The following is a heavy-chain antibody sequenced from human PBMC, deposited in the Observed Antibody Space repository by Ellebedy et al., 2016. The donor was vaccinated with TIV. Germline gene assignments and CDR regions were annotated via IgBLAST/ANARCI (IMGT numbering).Heavy chain of an antibody. Sequence: PGGSLRLSCAASGFTFSSYGMTWVRQAPGKGLEWVSAMSVTFNKNYYIDSVKGRFTISRDNSKSTLYLQMNSLRAEDTAVYYCAKKVGTGLSLDYWGQGMLVTVSS. CDR3: AKKVGTGLSLDY. V-gene: IGHV3-23*01. CDR2: MSVTFNKN. CDR1: GFTFSSYG. D-gene: IGHD2/OR15-2a*01. J-gene: IGHJ4*02.